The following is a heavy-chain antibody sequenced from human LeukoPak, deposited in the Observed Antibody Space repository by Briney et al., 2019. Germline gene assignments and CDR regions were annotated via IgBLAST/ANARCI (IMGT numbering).Heavy chain of an antibody. CDR3: AKDRYGSGSLLDY. D-gene: IGHD3-10*01. CDR2: ISYDGSNK. Sequence: GRSLRLSCAASGFTFISYGLHWVRQAPGKGLEWVAVISYDGSNKYYADSVKGRFTISRDNSKNTLYLQMNSLRAEDTAVYYCAKDRYGSGSLLDYWGQGALVTVSS. V-gene: IGHV3-30*18. CDR1: GFTFISYG. J-gene: IGHJ4*02.